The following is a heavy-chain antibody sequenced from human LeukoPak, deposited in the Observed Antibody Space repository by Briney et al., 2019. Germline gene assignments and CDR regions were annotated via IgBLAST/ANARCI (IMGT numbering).Heavy chain of an antibody. V-gene: IGHV3-23*01. J-gene: IGHJ4*02. Sequence: GGSLRLSCAASGFTFSSYSMNWVRQAPGKGLEWVSAISGSGGSTYYADSVKGRFTISRDNSKNTLYLQMNSLRAEDTAVYYCAKVYSSSWYAGVIDYWGQGTLVTVSS. CDR1: GFTFSSYS. CDR2: ISGSGGST. CDR3: AKVYSSSWYAGVIDY. D-gene: IGHD6-13*01.